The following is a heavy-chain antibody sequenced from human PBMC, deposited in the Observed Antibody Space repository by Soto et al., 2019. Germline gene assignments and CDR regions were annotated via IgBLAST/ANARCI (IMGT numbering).Heavy chain of an antibody. CDR3: ARTSIVVVPAAISVMDV. CDR2: INSGNGNT. D-gene: IGHD2-2*02. V-gene: IGHV1-3*01. CDR1: GYTFTSYG. J-gene: IGHJ6*02. Sequence: ASLRVSCKASGYTFTSYGIHWWRGSPLQGLDWMGWINSGNGNTKYSQKFHGRVTITRDTSASTAYMELSSLRSEDTAVYYCARTSIVVVPAAISVMDVWGQGTTVTVSS.